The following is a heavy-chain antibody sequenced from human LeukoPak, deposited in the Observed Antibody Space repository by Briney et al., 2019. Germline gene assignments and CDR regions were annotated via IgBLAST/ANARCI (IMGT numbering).Heavy chain of an antibody. CDR1: GGSFSGYY. J-gene: IGHJ4*02. CDR2: INHSGST. D-gene: IGHD3-22*01. CDR3: ARALSSGYYSLNY. Sequence: KPSETLSLTCADYGGSFSGYYWSWIRQPPGKGLEWIGEINHSGSTNYNPSLKSRVTISVDTSKNQFSLKLSSVTAADTAVYYCARALSSGYYSLNYWGQGTLVTVSS. V-gene: IGHV4-34*01.